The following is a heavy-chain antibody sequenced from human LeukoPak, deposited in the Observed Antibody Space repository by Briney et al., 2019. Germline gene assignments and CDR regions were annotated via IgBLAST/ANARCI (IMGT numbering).Heavy chain of an antibody. CDR3: ASRGYSYGLGYFDY. D-gene: IGHD5-18*01. CDR2: MSYDGSNK. CDR1: GFTFSSYA. Sequence: GGSLRLSCAASGFTFSSYAMHWVRQAPGKGLEWVAVMSYDGSNKYYADSVKGRFTISRDNSKNTLYLQMNSLRAEDTAVYYCASRGYSYGLGYFDYWGQGTLVTVSS. V-gene: IGHV3-30*04. J-gene: IGHJ4*02.